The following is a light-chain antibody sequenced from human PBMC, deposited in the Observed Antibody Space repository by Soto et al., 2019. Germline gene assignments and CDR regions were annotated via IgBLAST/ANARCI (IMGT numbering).Light chain of an antibody. CDR3: LQHNDYPPT. V-gene: IGKV1-17*01. CDR2: VAS. J-gene: IGKJ1*01. Sequence: EIKMTQSPSSLSESVGDRVTITCRASQDIRTDLGWFQQKPGKAPKRLIYVASSLQSGVPSRFSGSGSGTEFTLTISSLQPEDYATYYCLQHNDYPPTFGQGTKVEI. CDR1: QDIRTD.